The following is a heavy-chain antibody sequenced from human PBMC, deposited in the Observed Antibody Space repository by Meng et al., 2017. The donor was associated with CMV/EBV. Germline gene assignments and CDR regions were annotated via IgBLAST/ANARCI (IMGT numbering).Heavy chain of an antibody. J-gene: IGHJ5*02. CDR1: GFTFSSYA. CDR2: ISYDGSNK. CDR3: ASPPTTQARYFDWLLLSA. Sequence: GESLKISCAASGFTFSSYAMHWVRQAPGKGLEWVAVISYDGSNKYYADSVKGRFTISRDNSKNTLYLQMNSLRAEDTAVYYCASPPTTQARYFDWLLLSAWGQGTLVTVS. V-gene: IGHV3-30*04. D-gene: IGHD3-9*01.